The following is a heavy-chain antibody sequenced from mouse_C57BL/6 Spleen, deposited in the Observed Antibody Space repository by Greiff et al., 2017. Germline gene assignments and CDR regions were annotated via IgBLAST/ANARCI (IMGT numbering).Heavy chain of an antibody. V-gene: IGHV1-26*01. D-gene: IGHD1-1*01. CDR1: GYTFTDYY. Sequence: VQLQQSGPELVKPGASVKISCKASGYTFTDYYMNWVKQSHGKSLEWIGDINPNNGGTSYNQKFKGKATLTVDKSSSTAYMELRSLTSEDSAVYYCARAPNPSYYYGSSLYYFDYWGQGTTLTVSS. CDR3: ARAPNPSYYYGSSLYYFDY. CDR2: INPNNGGT. J-gene: IGHJ2*01.